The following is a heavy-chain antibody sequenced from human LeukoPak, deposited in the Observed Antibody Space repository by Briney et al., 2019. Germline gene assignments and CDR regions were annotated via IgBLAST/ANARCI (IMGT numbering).Heavy chain of an antibody. J-gene: IGHJ3*02. CDR2: IKPDGGEK. CDR3: AKDSHSDIFGAFDI. Sequence: GGSLRLSCAASGFTFSTYWMGWVRRTPGKGLEWVANIKPDGGEKYYVDSMKGRFTISRDNARNSLYLQMNSLRAEDMALYYCAKDSHSDIFGAFDIWGQGTMVTVPS. CDR1: GFTFSTYW. V-gene: IGHV3-7*03. D-gene: IGHD3-3*02.